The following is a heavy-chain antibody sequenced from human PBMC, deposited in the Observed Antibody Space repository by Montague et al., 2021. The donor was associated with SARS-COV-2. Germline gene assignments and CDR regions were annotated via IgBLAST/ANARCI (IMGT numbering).Heavy chain of an antibody. V-gene: IGHV4-4*09. CDR3: ARNMAY. CDR2: MYETGNM. CDR1: SGSLSNYY. J-gene: IGHJ4*02. Sequence: SETLSLTCTVSSGSLSNYYWSWIRQSPDKGLEWIGYMYETGNMIYNPSLRSRVSISADTSKGQFSLRLTSVTAADSAIYYCARNMAYWGQGVLVTV. D-gene: IGHD2/OR15-2a*01.